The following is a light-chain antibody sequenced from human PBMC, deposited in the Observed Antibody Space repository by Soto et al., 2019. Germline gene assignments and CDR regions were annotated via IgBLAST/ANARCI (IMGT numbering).Light chain of an antibody. CDR3: QQHGSSPQT. Sequence: ETVLTQSPWTRPLTPGERASLSCRASQGVSSGYLAWYQQKPGQAPRLLIYGASSRATGIPDRFSGSGSGTDFTLTISSLEPEDFAVYYCQQHGSSPQTFGQGTKVDI. J-gene: IGKJ1*01. CDR1: QGVSSGY. V-gene: IGKV3-20*01. CDR2: GAS.